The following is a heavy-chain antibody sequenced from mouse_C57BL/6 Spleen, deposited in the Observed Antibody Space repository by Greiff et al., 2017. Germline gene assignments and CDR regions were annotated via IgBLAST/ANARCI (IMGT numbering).Heavy chain of an antibody. D-gene: IGHD1-1*01. V-gene: IGHV1-64*01. CDR2: IHPNSGST. Sequence: VQLQQPGAELVKPGASVKLSCKASGYTFTSYWMHWVKQRPGQGLEWIGMIHPNSGSTNYNEKFKSKATLTVDKSSSTAYMQLSSLTSEDSAVYYCARRDYYGSRDYWGQGTTLTVSS. CDR1: GYTFTSYW. CDR3: ARRDYYGSRDY. J-gene: IGHJ2*01.